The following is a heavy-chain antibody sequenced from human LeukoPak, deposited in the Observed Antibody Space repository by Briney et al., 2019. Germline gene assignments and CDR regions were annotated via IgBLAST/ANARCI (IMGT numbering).Heavy chain of an antibody. CDR1: GGSFSTYY. CDR3: ARGGFYCGGDCYVDY. J-gene: IGHJ4*02. V-gene: IGHV4-34*01. D-gene: IGHD2-21*02. CDR2: INHSGST. Sequence: PLETLSLTCAVYGGSFSTYYWSWIRQPPGKGLEWIGEINHSGSTNYNPSLKSRVTISVDTSKNQFSLKLSSVTAADTAVYYCARGGFYCGGDCYVDYWGQGTLVTVSS.